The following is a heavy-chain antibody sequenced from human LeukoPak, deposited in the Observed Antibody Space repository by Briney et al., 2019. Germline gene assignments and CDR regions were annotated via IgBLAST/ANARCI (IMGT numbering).Heavy chain of an antibody. Sequence: GGSLGLSCAASGFTFSSHWMHWVRQAPGKGLVWVSRINTDGSSTSYADSVKGRFTISRDNAKNTLYLQMNSLRAEDTAVYYCAKDSFDYGDYGSQPGAFDIWGQGTMVTVSS. CDR3: AKDSFDYGDYGSQPGAFDI. CDR1: GFTFSSHW. V-gene: IGHV3-74*01. CDR2: INTDGSST. J-gene: IGHJ3*02. D-gene: IGHD4-17*01.